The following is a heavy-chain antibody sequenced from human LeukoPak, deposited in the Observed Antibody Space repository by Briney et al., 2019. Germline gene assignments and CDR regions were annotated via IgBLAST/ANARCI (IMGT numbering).Heavy chain of an antibody. J-gene: IGHJ4*02. CDR3: ARDQAYYDFWSGVFDY. CDR2: INPNSGGT. CDR1: GYTFTGYY. V-gene: IGHV1-2*02. D-gene: IGHD3-3*01. Sequence: EASVKVSCKASGYTFTGYYMHWVRQAPGQGLEWMGWINPNSGGTNYAQKFQGRVTMTRDTSISTAYMELSRLRSDDTAVYYCARDQAYYDFWSGVFDYWGQGTLVTVSS.